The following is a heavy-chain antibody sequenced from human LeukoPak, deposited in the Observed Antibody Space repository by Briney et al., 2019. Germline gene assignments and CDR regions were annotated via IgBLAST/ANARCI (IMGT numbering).Heavy chain of an antibody. CDR1: GYTFTSYG. J-gene: IGHJ4*02. D-gene: IGHD3-16*02. V-gene: IGHV1-18*04. CDR3: ARGPRLTFGGVIAMDLIPRIQPQDYFDY. Sequence: GASVKVSCKASGYTFTSYGISWVRQAPGQGLEWMGWISAYNGNTNYAQKLQGRVTVTTDTSTSTAYMELRSLRSDDTAVYYCARGPRLTFGGVIAMDLIPRIQPQDYFDYWGQGTLVTVSS. CDR2: ISAYNGNT.